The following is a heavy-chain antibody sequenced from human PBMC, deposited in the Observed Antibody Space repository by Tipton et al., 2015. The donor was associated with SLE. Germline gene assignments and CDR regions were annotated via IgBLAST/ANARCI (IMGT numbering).Heavy chain of an antibody. D-gene: IGHD3-3*01. CDR3: ARERTTIFGVVTAAWFDP. V-gene: IGHV3-74*01. Sequence: SLRLSCVASGFTFRSYWMHWVRQAPGKGLVWISRITNDGSGTGYADSVRGRFTVSRDNAKNTVYLQMNSLRAEDTAVYYCARERTTIFGVVTAAWFDPWGQGTLVTVSS. CDR1: GFTFRSYW. CDR2: ITNDGSGT. J-gene: IGHJ5*02.